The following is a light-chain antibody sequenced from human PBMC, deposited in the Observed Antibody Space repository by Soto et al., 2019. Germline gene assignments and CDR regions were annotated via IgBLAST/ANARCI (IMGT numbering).Light chain of an antibody. CDR2: GAS. Sequence: EIVMTQSPATVSVSPGERATLSCRASQSISSYLAWYQQKPGQAPRLLIYGASTRATDIPARFSGGGSGTKFTLTINSLQSEDVAVYYCHQVNDWPRGTFGQGTKVDIK. J-gene: IGKJ1*01. V-gene: IGKV3-15*01. CDR1: QSISSY. CDR3: HQVNDWPRGT.